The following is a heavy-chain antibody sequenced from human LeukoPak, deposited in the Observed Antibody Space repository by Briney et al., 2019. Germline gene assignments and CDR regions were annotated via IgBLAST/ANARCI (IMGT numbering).Heavy chain of an antibody. Sequence: SETLSLTCAVYGGSFSGYYWSWIRQPPGKGLEWIGEINHSGSTNYNPSLKSRVTILVDTSKNQFSLKLSSVTAADTAVYYCARHRYSYGTPDFDYWGQGTLVTVSS. CDR2: INHSGST. V-gene: IGHV4-34*01. CDR3: ARHRYSYGTPDFDY. J-gene: IGHJ4*02. D-gene: IGHD5-18*01. CDR1: GGSFSGYY.